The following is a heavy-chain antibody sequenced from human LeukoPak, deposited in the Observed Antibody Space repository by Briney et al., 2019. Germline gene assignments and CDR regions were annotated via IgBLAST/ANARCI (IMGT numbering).Heavy chain of an antibody. CDR3: ATQSPGVATDN. J-gene: IGHJ4*02. CDR1: DGSISDYY. V-gene: IGHV4-59*01. Sequence: SETLSLTCTVSDGSISDYYWSWIRQPPGKGLEWIAYMYYTGSTDYNPSLRSRVTISIDTSKNQFSLKLRSVTAADTAVYYCATQSPGVATDNWGRGTLVTVSS. CDR2: MYYTGST. D-gene: IGHD3-3*01.